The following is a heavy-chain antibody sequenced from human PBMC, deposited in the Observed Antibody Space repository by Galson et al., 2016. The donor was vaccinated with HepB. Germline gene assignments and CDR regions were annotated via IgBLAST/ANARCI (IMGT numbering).Heavy chain of an antibody. CDR3: ERGYSSRRYGWFDP. CDR2: ISYDASNK. CDR1: GFTFSSYA. J-gene: IGHJ5*02. V-gene: IGHV3-30-3*01. D-gene: IGHD6-13*01. Sequence: SLRLSCAASGFTFSSYAMHWVRQAPGKGLEWVAVISYDASNKYYADSVKGRFTISRDNSKNTLYLQMNSLRAEDTAVYYCERGYSSRRYGWFDPWGRGTLVTVSS.